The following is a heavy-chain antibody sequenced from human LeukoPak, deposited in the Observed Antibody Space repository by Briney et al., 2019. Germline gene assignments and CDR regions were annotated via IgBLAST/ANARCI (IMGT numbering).Heavy chain of an antibody. Sequence: GGSLRLSCAASGFTFSTYNMNWVRQAPGKGLEWVSYIGGSHSAIYYADSVKGRFTISRDNAKNSLFLQMNSLRVDDTAVYYCVRDMGVAVAGESDYWGQGTLVTVSS. CDR2: IGGSHSAI. CDR3: VRDMGVAVAGESDY. CDR1: GFTFSTYN. D-gene: IGHD6-19*01. J-gene: IGHJ4*02. V-gene: IGHV3-48*01.